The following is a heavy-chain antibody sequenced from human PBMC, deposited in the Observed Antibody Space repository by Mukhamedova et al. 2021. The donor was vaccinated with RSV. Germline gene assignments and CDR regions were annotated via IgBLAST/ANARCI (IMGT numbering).Heavy chain of an antibody. V-gene: IGHV4-59*01. CDR2: IHYDGST. J-gene: IGHJ3*02. CDR3: ARDRGGRLGRIAFDI. D-gene: IGHD1-26*01. CDR1: ISSYY. Sequence: ISSYYWSWIRQPPGKGLEWIGYIHYDGSTNCNPSLKSRVTISVDASKNQFSLKLTSVTTADTAVYYCARDRGGRLGRIAFDIWGQ.